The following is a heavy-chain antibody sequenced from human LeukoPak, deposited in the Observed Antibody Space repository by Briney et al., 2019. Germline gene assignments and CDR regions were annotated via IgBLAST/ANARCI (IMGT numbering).Heavy chain of an antibody. D-gene: IGHD3-9*01. J-gene: IGHJ4*02. CDR1: GFTLSSYW. CDR2: INTDGSRT. V-gene: IGHV3-74*01. Sequence: GGSLRLSCAASGFTLSSYWMHWVRQVPGKGLVWVSRINTDGSRTSYADSVKGRFTISRDNAKNTLYLQMNSLRAEDMALYYCAKALDILTGPFDYWGQGTLVTVSS. CDR3: AKALDILTGPFDY.